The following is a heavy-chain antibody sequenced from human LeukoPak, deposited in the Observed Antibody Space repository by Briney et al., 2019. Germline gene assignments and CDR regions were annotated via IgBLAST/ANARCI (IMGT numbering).Heavy chain of an antibody. CDR1: GGSFSDYW. J-gene: IGHJ6*03. CDR2: VYHSGST. CDR3: ARLKYSSGWGGYYYHYMDL. D-gene: IGHD6-19*01. V-gene: IGHV4-34*01. Sequence: SETLSLTCAVYGGSFSDYWWNWIRQPPGKWLEWIGEVYHSGSTNYNPSLKSRVTISLDTSENQFSLKLSSVTAADTAVYYCARLKYSSGWGGYYYHYMDLWAKGTTVTISS.